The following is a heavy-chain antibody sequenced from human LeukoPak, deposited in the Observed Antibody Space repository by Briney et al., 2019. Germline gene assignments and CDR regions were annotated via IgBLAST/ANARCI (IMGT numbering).Heavy chain of an antibody. J-gene: IGHJ4*02. D-gene: IGHD4-17*01. CDR3: ARADDNGDYVTYRSSLDY. V-gene: IGHV4-34*01. CDR1: GGSFSSYY. CDR2: INDSGST. Sequence: PSETLSLTCAVYGGSFSSYYWKWIRQPPGKGLEWIGEINDSGSTNYNPSLKSRVIISVDTSKKQFSLRLTSVTAADTALYYCARADDNGDYVTYRSSLDYWGQGSLVTVSS.